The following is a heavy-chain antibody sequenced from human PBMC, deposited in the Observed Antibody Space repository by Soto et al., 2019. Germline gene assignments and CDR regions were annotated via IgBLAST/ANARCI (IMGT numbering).Heavy chain of an antibody. CDR2: IYPGDSDT. V-gene: IGHV5-51*01. J-gene: IGHJ5*02. Sequence: GASLKISCKGSGYSFTSYWIGWVRQMPGKGLEWMGIIYPGDSDTRYSPSFQGQVTISADKSISTAYLQWSSLKASDTAMYYCARRVVVAATPVKDWFDPWGQGTLVTVSS. CDR1: GYSFTSYW. CDR3: ARRVVVAATPVKDWFDP. D-gene: IGHD2-15*01.